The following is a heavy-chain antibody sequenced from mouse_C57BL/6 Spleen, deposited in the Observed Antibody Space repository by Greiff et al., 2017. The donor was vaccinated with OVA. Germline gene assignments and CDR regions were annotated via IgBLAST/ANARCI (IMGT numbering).Heavy chain of an antibody. J-gene: IGHJ2*01. V-gene: IGHV3-6*01. CDR3: ARDGLRQENYFDY. CDR1: GYSITSGYY. CDR2: ISYDGSN. D-gene: IGHD2-4*01. Sequence: EVQLQESGPGLVKPSQSLSLTCSVTGYSITSGYYWNWIRQFPGNKLEWMGYISYDGSNNYNPSLKNRISITRDTSKNQFFLKLNSVTTEDTATYYCARDGLRQENYFDYWGQGTTLTVSS.